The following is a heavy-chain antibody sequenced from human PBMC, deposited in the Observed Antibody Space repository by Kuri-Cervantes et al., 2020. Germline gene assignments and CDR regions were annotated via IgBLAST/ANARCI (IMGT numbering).Heavy chain of an antibody. CDR3: AKGFDESAFYLDS. V-gene: IGHV3-15*01. Sequence: GGSLRLSCAASGFTFSNAWMNWVRQAPGKGLEWVGRIKSKSGGGTTDYSAPVKGRFTISRDDSKNTLYLQMNSLRTEDTAVYYCAKGFDESAFYLDSWGQGTLVTVSS. CDR1: GFTFSNAW. D-gene: IGHD3-16*01. J-gene: IGHJ4*02. CDR2: IKSKSGGGTT.